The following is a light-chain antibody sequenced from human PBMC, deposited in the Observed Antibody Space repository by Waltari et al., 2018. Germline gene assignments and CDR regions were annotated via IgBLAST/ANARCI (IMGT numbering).Light chain of an antibody. V-gene: IGKV4-1*01. J-gene: IGKJ4*01. CDR2: WES. Sequence: DFVMTQSPDSLAVSLGERATINCKSSQSVLFDSNNKNYLAWNQQKPGQPPKALIDWESTRESGVPDRFSGSGSGTEFTLTISSLQAEDVAIYYCQQYYNLPLTFGGGTKVEIK. CDR1: QSVLFDSNNKNY. CDR3: QQYYNLPLT.